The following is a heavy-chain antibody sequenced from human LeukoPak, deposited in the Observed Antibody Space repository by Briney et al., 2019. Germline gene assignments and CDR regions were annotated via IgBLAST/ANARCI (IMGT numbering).Heavy chain of an antibody. J-gene: IGHJ6*03. CDR1: GFTFSSYW. CDR3: AREGDYFYMAV. CDR2: ISSDGSST. V-gene: IGHV3-74*01. Sequence: PGGSLRLSCAASGFTFSSYWMHWVRQAPGKGLVWVSRISSDGSSTTYADSVKGRFTISRDNARNTLYLQVNSLRAEDTAVYFCAREGDYFYMAVWGKGTTVTISS.